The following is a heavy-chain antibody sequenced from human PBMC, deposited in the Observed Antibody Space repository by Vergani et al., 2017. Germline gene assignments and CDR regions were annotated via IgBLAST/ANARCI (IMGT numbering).Heavy chain of an antibody. Sequence: QVQLVQSGAEVKKPGASVRVSCRASGNTFNGYYIHWVRQAPGQGLEWMGWINPKNSGTISSQKIQGRVSMTGDTSSSTVYVELRGLKSDDTAVYYCARSMSLTKLIPGDYWGQGTLVAVSS. J-gene: IGHJ4*02. CDR2: INPKNSGT. CDR1: GNTFNGYY. D-gene: IGHD1-14*01. V-gene: IGHV1-2*02. CDR3: ARSMSLTKLIPGDY.